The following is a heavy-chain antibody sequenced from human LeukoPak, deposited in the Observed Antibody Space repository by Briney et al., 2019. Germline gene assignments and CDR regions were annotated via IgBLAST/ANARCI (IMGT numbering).Heavy chain of an antibody. CDR1: GGSFSDYY. D-gene: IGHD6-13*01. CDR2: INHIGIT. V-gene: IGHV4-34*01. CDR3: ASDTAAGTG. Sequence: PSGTLSLTCAVFGGSFSDYYWSWIRQPPGKGLEWIGEINHIGITNYNPSLKSRVTISVDTSKNQFSLKLSSVTAADTSVYYCASDTAAGTGWGQGTLVTVSS. J-gene: IGHJ4*02.